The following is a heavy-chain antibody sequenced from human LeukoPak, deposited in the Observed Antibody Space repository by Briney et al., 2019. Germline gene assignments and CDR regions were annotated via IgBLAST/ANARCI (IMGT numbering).Heavy chain of an antibody. J-gene: IGHJ4*02. D-gene: IGHD6-19*01. V-gene: IGHV4-59*08. CDR2: IYYSGST. CDR1: GGSISGYY. Sequence: SETLSLTCTVSGGSISGYYWSWIRQPPGKGPEWIGYIYYSGSTNYNPSLKSRVTISVDTSKNQFSLKMNSVTTADTAVYYCARLASSGWSHCDYWGQGTLVTVSS. CDR3: ARLASSGWSHCDY.